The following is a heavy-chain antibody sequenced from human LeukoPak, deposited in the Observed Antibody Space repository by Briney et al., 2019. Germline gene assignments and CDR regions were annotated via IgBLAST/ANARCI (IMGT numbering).Heavy chain of an antibody. J-gene: IGHJ4*02. D-gene: IGHD6-19*01. V-gene: IGHV4-59*08. CDR2: IYYSGST. CDR1: GGSISGYY. Sequence: SETLSLTCTVSGGSISGYYWSWIRQPPGKGPEWIGYIYYSGSTNYNPSLKSRVTISVDTSKNQFSLKMNSVTTADTAVYYCARLASSGWSHCDYWGQGTLVTVSS. CDR3: ARLASSGWSHCDY.